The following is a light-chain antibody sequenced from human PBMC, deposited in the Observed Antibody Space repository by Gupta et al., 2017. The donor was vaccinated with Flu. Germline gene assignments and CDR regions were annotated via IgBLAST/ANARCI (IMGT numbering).Light chain of an antibody. CDR1: HSLVYSDGITY. J-gene: IGKJ1*01. V-gene: IGKV2-30*01. Sequence: DVVVTQFPLSLPVIPGQPASIPCNSSHSLVYSDGITYLNWFQLRPGLSPRRLLYQVSTRDSGVPDRFSGSGSGTDFTLKISRVEAEDVGVYYCMQTTHWPRTFGQGTRVEIK. CDR3: MQTTHWPRT. CDR2: QVS.